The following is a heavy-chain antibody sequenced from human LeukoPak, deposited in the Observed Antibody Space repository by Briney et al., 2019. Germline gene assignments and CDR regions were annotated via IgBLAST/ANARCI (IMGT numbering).Heavy chain of an antibody. CDR2: IYYSGST. CDR3: ARREGWSHPFDP. Sequence: SETLSLTCTVSGGSISSYYWSWIRQPPGKGLEGIGYIYYSGSTNYNPSLKSRVTISVDTSKNQFSLKLSSVTAADTAVYYCARREGWSHPFDPWGQGTLVTVSS. D-gene: IGHD6-19*01. V-gene: IGHV4-59*08. CDR1: GGSISSYY. J-gene: IGHJ5*02.